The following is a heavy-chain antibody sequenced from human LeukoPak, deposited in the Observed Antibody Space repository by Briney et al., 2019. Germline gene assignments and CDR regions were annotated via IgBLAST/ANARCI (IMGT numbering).Heavy chain of an antibody. V-gene: IGHV1-2*02. CDR1: GYTFTGYY. CDR3: GRDLSSKVGATDH. Sequence: ASVTVSCKASGYTFTGYYMHWVPQAPAQGREGMGWINPNSGGTNYAQKFQGRVTMTRDTSISTAYMELSRLRSDDTAGDYCGRDLSSKVGATDHWGQGTLVTVSS. D-gene: IGHD1-26*01. J-gene: IGHJ4*02. CDR2: INPNSGGT.